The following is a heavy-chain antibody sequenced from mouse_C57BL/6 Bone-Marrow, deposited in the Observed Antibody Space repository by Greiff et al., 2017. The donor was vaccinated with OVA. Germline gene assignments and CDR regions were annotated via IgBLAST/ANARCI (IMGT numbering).Heavy chain of an antibody. CDR1: GYTFTSYW. J-gene: IGHJ3*01. CDR3: TRRGYYRLFAY. CDR2: IDPSDSYT. Sequence: VQLQQPGAELVRPGTSVKLSCKASGYTFTSYWMHWVKQRPGQGLEWIGVIDPSDSYTNYNQKFKGKATLTVDTSSRTAYMQLSSLPSEAAAVYYGTRRGYYRLFAYWGQGTLVTVSA. V-gene: IGHV1-59*01. D-gene: IGHD1-1*01.